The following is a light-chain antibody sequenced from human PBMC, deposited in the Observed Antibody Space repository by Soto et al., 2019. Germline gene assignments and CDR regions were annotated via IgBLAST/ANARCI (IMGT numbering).Light chain of an antibody. CDR1: QSVSSNY. CDR3: HQYGSSPRT. J-gene: IGKJ1*01. Sequence: EIVLTQSAGTLSLSPGERATLSCRASQSVSSNYLAWYQQKPGQAPRLLIYASSSRATGIPDRFSGSGSGTDFTLTISRLEPEDFAVDYCHQYGSSPRTFGQGTRVEIK. CDR2: ASS. V-gene: IGKV3-20*01.